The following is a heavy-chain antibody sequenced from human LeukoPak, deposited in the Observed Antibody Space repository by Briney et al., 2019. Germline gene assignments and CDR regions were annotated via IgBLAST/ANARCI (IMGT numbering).Heavy chain of an antibody. D-gene: IGHD3-3*01. CDR3: ARGPGYDFWSGYYSLQPFDY. CDR1: GGSFSGYY. Sequence: SETLSLTCAVYGGSFSGYYWSWIRQPPGKGLEWIGEINHSGSTNYNPSLKSRVTISVDTSKNQFSLKLRSVTAADTAVYYCARGPGYDFWSGYYSLQPFDYWGQGTLVTVSS. CDR2: INHSGST. V-gene: IGHV4-34*01. J-gene: IGHJ4*02.